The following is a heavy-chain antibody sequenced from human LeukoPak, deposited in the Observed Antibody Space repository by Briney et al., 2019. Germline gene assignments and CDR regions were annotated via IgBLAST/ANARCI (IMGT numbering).Heavy chain of an antibody. CDR2: IYYSGST. CDR3: ARQTPSYDYVWGSYRYEFDY. V-gene: IGHV4-59*08. Sequence: SETLSLTCTVSGGSISSYYWSWIRQPPGKGLEWIGYIYYSGSTNYNPSLKSRVTISVDTSKNQFSLKLSSVTAADTAMYYCARQTPSYDYVWGSYRYEFDYWGQGTLVTVSS. D-gene: IGHD3-16*02. J-gene: IGHJ4*02. CDR1: GGSISSYY.